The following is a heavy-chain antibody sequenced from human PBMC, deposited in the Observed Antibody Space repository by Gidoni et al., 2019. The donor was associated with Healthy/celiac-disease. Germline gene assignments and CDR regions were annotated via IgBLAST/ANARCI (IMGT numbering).Heavy chain of an antibody. V-gene: IGHV3-53*02. J-gene: IGHJ4*02. CDR3: ARGGYDLWTSAPDY. CDR1: GFTVSSNY. D-gene: IGHD3-3*01. CDR2: IYSGGST. Sequence: EVQLVETGGGLIQPGGSLRLSCAASGFTVSSNYMSWVREAPGKGLEWFSVIYSGGSTYNADSVKGRFTISRDNSKNTLYLQMNSLRAEDTAVYYCARGGYDLWTSAPDYWGQGTLVTVSS.